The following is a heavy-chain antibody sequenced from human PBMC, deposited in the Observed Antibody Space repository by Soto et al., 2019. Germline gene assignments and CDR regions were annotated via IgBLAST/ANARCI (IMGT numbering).Heavy chain of an antibody. J-gene: IGHJ6*02. CDR1: GYTFTSYG. CDR2: ISAYNGNT. D-gene: IGHD1-1*01. Sequence: ASVKVSCKASGYTFTSYGISWVRQAPGQGLEWMGWISAYNGNTNYAQKLQGRVTMTTDTSTSTAYMELRSLRSDDTAVYYCAIDVTNAILHYYYYYGMDVWGQGTTVTVSS. V-gene: IGHV1-18*01. CDR3: AIDVTNAILHYYYYYGMDV.